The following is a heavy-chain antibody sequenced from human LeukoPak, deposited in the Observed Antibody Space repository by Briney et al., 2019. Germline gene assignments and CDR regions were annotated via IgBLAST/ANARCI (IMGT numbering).Heavy chain of an antibody. CDR2: IWYDGSNK. V-gene: IGHV3-33*01. CDR1: GFTFSSYG. D-gene: IGHD2-2*01. J-gene: IGHJ4*02. CDR3: ARGWGYCSSISCPLGY. Sequence: GGSLRLSCAASGFTFSSYGMHWVRQAPGKGLEWVAVIWYDGSNKYYADSVKGRFTISRDNSKNTLYLQMNSLRAEDTAVYYCARGWGYCSSISCPLGYWGQGTLVTVSS.